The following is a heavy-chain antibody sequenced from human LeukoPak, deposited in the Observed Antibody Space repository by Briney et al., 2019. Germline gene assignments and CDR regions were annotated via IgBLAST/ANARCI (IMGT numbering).Heavy chain of an antibody. D-gene: IGHD6-19*01. CDR2: MNPNSGNT. CDR3: ARSSYSSGWYPPYYFDY. V-gene: IGHV1-8*01. J-gene: IGHJ4*02. CDR1: GYTFTSYD. Sequence: ASVKVSCKASGYTFTSYDINWARQATGQGLEWMGWMNPNSGNTGYAQKFQGRVTMTRNTSISTAYMELSSLRSEDTAVYYCARSSYSSGWYPPYYFDYWGQGTLVTVSS.